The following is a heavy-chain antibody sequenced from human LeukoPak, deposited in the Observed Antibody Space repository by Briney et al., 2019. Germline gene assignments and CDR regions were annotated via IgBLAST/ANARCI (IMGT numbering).Heavy chain of an antibody. D-gene: IGHD2-2*01. V-gene: IGHV4-59*06. J-gene: IGHJ4*02. CDR1: GGSIRSSY. Sequence: PSETLSLTCTVSGGSIRSSYWSWIRQPPGKGLEWIGYIYYSGSTYYNPSLKSRVTISVDTSKNQFSLKLSSVTAADTAVYYCARIIVVVPAAPYYFDYWGQGTLVTVSS. CDR2: IYYSGST. CDR3: ARIIVVVPAAPYYFDY.